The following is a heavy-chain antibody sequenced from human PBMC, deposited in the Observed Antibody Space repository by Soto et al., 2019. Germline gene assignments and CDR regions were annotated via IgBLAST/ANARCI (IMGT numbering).Heavy chain of an antibody. CDR3: AKDPSRTTNNRNFDF. CDR1: GFPFSIYA. J-gene: IGHJ4*02. CDR2: ISGGGGSA. Sequence: PGGSLRLSCVVSGFPFSIYAMSWVRQSPGKGLEWVSAISGGGGSAYHADSVKGRFTISRDNSKNTLYLQMNSLRVEDTAVYYCAKDPSRTTNNRNFDFWGQGTRVTVS. D-gene: IGHD1-7*01. V-gene: IGHV3-23*01.